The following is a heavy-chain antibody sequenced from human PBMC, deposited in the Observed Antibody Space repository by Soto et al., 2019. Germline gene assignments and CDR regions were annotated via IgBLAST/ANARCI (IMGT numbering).Heavy chain of an antibody. CDR2: LGYDGSNK. J-gene: IGHJ4*02. D-gene: IGHD3-3*01. CDR3: ANGAYYDFWSGPTEDY. CDR1: GFTFSTCV. Sequence: GGSLRLSYAASGFTFSTCVMHWVRQAPGKGLEWVAVLGYDGSNKFYADSVKGRFTISRDNSKNTLYLQMNSLRAEDTAVYYCANGAYYDFWSGPTEDYWGQGTLVTVSS. V-gene: IGHV3-30*18.